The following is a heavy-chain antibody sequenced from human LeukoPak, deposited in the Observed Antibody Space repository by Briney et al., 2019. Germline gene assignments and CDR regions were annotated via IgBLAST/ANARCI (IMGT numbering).Heavy chain of an antibody. D-gene: IGHD3-16*01. Sequence: GGSLRLSCAVSGFTFSTYWMHWVRQAPGKGLVWVSRINTDGTITNYADSVKGRFTISRDNAKNMFHLQMNSLRADDTAVYYCSRSTFGQYDYWGQGTLGIVSS. CDR2: INTDGTIT. V-gene: IGHV3-74*01. CDR1: GFTFSTYW. CDR3: SRSTFGQYDY. J-gene: IGHJ4*02.